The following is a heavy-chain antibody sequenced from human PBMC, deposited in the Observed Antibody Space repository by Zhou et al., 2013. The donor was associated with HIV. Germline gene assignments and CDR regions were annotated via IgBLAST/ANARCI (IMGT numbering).Heavy chain of an antibody. J-gene: IGHJ5*02. CDR2: INPHSGET. CDR3: ASGKYGWFDP. D-gene: IGHD1-1*01. CDR1: GYTFTGYY. Sequence: VQLVQSGTEVKKPGASVKVLCKASGYTFTGYYIQWVRQAPGQGLQWVGWINPHSGETNYAQEFQGRVTLTRDTSITTAYMELHRLTSNDTAVYYCASGKYGWFDPWGQGSPGHRLL. V-gene: IGHV1-2*02.